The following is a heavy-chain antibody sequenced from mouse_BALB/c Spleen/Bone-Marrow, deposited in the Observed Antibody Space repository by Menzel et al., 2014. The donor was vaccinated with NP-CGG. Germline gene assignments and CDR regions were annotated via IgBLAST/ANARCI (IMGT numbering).Heavy chain of an antibody. CDR1: GYSITSGYS. J-gene: IGHJ2*01. CDR2: IHYSGST. V-gene: IGHV3-1*02. CDR3: ARRTTVVAPLDY. D-gene: IGHD1-1*01. Sequence: EVQLQQSGPDLVKPSQSLSLPCTVTGYSITSGYSWHWIRQFPGNKLEWMGYIHYSGSTNYNPSLKSRISITRDTSKNQFFLQLNSVTTEDTATYYCARRTTVVAPLDYWGQGTTLTVSS.